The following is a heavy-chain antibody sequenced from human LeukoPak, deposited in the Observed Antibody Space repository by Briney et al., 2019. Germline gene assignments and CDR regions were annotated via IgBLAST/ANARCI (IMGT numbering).Heavy chain of an antibody. CDR1: GFTFSSYA. Sequence: GGSLRLSCAASGFTFSSYAMSWVRQAPGKGLEWVSSISVSGGNTYYADSVKGRFTISRDNSKNTLYMQMNSLRAEDTAVYYCAKLVTHFDYWGQGTLVTVSS. CDR3: AKLVTHFDY. J-gene: IGHJ4*02. CDR2: ISVSGGNT. V-gene: IGHV3-23*01. D-gene: IGHD4-23*01.